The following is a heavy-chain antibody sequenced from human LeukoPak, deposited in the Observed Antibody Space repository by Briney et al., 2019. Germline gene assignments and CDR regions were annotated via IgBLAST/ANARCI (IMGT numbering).Heavy chain of an antibody. D-gene: IGHD6-13*01. CDR1: GFTFSNYW. V-gene: IGHV3-53*01. CDR2: IYSGGAT. J-gene: IGHJ4*02. CDR3: ARVPGYS. Sequence: GGSLRLSCAASGFTFSNYWMNWVRQAPGRGLEWVSFIYSGGATYYADSVRGRFTISRDSSKNTLYLQMNSLRVEDTAVYYCARVPGYSWGQGTLVTVSS.